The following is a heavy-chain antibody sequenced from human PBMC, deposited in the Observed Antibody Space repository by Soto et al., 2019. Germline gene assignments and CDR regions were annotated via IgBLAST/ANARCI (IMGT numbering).Heavy chain of an antibody. J-gene: IGHJ5*02. V-gene: IGHV1-18*04. CDR2: ISGDNGKT. D-gene: IGHD1-26*01. Sequence: QVQLVQSGAEVKKPGASVKVSCKASGYSFTRYDIIWVRQAPGQGLEWMGWISGDNGKTKYAQKIQGRVTMTTDTSTNTGYMELRNLRSDDTAVYYCARWISGDYSDLIDTWGQGTLVTVSS. CDR3: ARWISGDYSDLIDT. CDR1: GYSFTRYD.